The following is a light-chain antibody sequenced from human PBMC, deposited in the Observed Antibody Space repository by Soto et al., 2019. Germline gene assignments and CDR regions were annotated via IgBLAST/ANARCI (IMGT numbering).Light chain of an antibody. CDR3: QQYNGSPRT. J-gene: IGKJ1*01. V-gene: IGKV1-5*02. CDR2: DAS. CDR1: QSIYDS. Sequence: QVPSSLSTSLSDRGTIIFRASQSIYDSLHWYQHKPGEAPKLLIYDASSLQRGVPSRFSGSGSGTEFTLTISSMQPDDFATFYCQQYNGSPRTFGQGTKVDIK.